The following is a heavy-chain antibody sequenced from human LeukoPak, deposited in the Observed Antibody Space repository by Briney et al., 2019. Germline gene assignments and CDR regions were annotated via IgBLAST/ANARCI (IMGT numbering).Heavy chain of an antibody. J-gene: IGHJ4*02. D-gene: IGHD2-15*01. CDR1: GYTFTGYF. CDR3: ARDLPVVALVMDY. V-gene: IGHV1-2*02. Sequence: ASVKVSCKASGYTFTGYFMHWVRQAPGQGLEWMGWINPHSGGTDNAQNFQGRVTMTRDTSINTAYMELTRMTSDDTAVYFCARDLPVVALVMDYWGQGTLVTVSS. CDR2: INPHSGGT.